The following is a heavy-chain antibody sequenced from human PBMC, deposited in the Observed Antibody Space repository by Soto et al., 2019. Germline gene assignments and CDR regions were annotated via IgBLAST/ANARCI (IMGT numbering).Heavy chain of an antibody. CDR3: ARHNYDILTGYSYYYYYYGMDV. D-gene: IGHD3-9*01. J-gene: IGHJ6*02. V-gene: IGHV4-59*08. Sequence: PSETLSLTCTVSGGSISSYYWSWIRQPPGKGLEWIGYIYYSGSTNYNPSLKSRVTISVDTSKNQFSLKLSSVTAADTAVYYCARHNYDILTGYSYYYYYYGMDVWGQGTTVTVSS. CDR1: GGSISSYY. CDR2: IYYSGST.